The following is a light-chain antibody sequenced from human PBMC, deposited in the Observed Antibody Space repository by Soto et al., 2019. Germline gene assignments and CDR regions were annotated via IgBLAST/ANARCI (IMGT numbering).Light chain of an antibody. V-gene: IGLV2-23*02. Sequence: QSALTQPASVSGSPGQSITISCTGTSSDVRSYNLVSWYQQHPTKAPKLMIYEVNKRPSGVSNRFSGSKSDNTASLTISGLQAEDEADYYCCSYAGSSTLAVFGGGTQLTVL. J-gene: IGLJ7*01. CDR3: CSYAGSSTLAV. CDR2: EVN. CDR1: SSDVRSYNL.